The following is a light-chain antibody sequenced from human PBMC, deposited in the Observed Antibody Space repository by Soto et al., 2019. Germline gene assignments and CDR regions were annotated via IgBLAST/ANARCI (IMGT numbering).Light chain of an antibody. CDR1: QTIGDW. V-gene: IGKV1-5*03. Sequence: DIQMTQSPSTLPASVGDRVTITCRASQTIGDWLAWYQQKPGKVPKLLIYKASTLEGGVPSRFRGSGSGTEFTLTISSLQPDDFATYYCQQSHFYWTFGQGTKVEIK. CDR2: KAS. J-gene: IGKJ1*01. CDR3: QQSHFYWT.